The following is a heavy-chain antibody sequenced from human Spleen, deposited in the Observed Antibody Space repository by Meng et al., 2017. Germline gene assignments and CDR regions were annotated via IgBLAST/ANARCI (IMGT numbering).Heavy chain of an antibody. CDR2: VSHSGNT. Sequence: SETLSLTCAIYGGSFSGFYWIWIRQTPGKGLEYIGEVSHSGNTNSSPSLESRVTISADMSKNQFSLKLTSVTAADTAVYFCARAAYEYGPGYGLDVWGQGTTVTVSS. V-gene: IGHV4-34*01. J-gene: IGHJ6*02. CDR1: GGSFSGFY. CDR3: ARAAYEYGPGYGLDV. D-gene: IGHD3-16*01.